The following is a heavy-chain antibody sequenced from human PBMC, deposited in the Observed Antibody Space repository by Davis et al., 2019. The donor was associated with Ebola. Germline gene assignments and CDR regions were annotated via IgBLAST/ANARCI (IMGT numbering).Heavy chain of an antibody. J-gene: IGHJ4*02. D-gene: IGHD3-22*01. V-gene: IGHV5-51*01. CDR3: AKQESLYGSSDY. CDR2: IYPGDSDT. CDR1: GFSFTKYW. Sequence: GESLKISCQCSGFSFTKYWVGWVRQMPGKGLEWMGIIYPGDSDTRYSPSFEGQVTISVDRSISTAYLQWSSLKASDTAMYYCAKQESLYGSSDYWGQGTLVTVSS.